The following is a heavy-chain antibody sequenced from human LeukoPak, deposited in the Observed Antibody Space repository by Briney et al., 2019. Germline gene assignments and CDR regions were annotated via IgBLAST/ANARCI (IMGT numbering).Heavy chain of an antibody. V-gene: IGHV4-4*09. CDR3: ARHSRDGLTDFDY. J-gene: IGHJ4*02. CDR2: IYTSGST. CDR1: GGSISSYY. D-gene: IGHD5-24*01. Sequence: SETLSLTCTVSGGSISSYYWSWIRQPPGKGLAWIGYIYTSGSTNYNPSLKSRVTISVDTSKNQFSLKLSSVTAADTAVYYRARHSRDGLTDFDYWGQGTLVTVSS.